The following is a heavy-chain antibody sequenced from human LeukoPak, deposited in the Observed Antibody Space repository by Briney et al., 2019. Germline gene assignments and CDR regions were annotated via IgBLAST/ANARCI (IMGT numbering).Heavy chain of an antibody. CDR3: AKTSRWLVGDY. CDR2: ISYDGSNK. V-gene: IGHV3-30*18. Sequence: GGSLRLSCVASGFTFSNYAMNWVRQAPGKGLEWVAVISYDGSNKYYADSVKGRFTISRDNSKNTLYLQMNSLRAEDTAVYYCAKTSRWLVGDYWGQGTLVTVSS. J-gene: IGHJ4*02. CDR1: GFTFSNYA. D-gene: IGHD6-19*01.